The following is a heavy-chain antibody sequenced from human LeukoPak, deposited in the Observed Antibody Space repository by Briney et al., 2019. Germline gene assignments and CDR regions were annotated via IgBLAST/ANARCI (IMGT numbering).Heavy chain of an antibody. CDR3: AKGSGSGTHLPSARFDY. Sequence: GGSLRLSCAASGFTFSSYAMSWVRQAPGKGLEWVAGISGGGIGTYYADSVKGRFTIFRDNSKNTMYVQMNSLRDDDTAVYFCAKGSGSGTHLPSARFDYWGQGTLVTVSS. D-gene: IGHD3-10*01. CDR1: GFTFSSYA. J-gene: IGHJ4*02. CDR2: ISGGGIGT. V-gene: IGHV3-23*01.